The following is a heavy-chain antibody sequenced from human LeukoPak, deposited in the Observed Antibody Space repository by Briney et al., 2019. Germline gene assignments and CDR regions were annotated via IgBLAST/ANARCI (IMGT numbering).Heavy chain of an antibody. D-gene: IGHD5-24*01. J-gene: IGHJ4*02. CDR2: INPGGGST. CDR3: ARSTVEMATSGFFDY. CDR1: GYTFTSYY. V-gene: IGHV1-46*01. Sequence: ASVKVSCKASGYTFTSYYLSWVRQAPGQGLEWMGLINPGGGSTSYAQKFQGRVTMTRDTSTSTVYMELSRLRSDDTAVYYCARSTVEMATSGFFDYWGQGTLVTVSS.